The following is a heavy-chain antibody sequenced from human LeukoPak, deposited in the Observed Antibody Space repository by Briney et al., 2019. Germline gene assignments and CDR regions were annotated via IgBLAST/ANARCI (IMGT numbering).Heavy chain of an antibody. CDR3: ARDTIPRGYSYGYFDY. CDR1: GFTFSSNG. CDR2: IWNDGSNK. V-gene: IGHV3-33*01. D-gene: IGHD5-18*01. Sequence: ARTLRLSCAASGFTFSSNGMHWVRQAPGKGLERVAVIWNDGSNKYYADSVKGRFTIYRDNSQNTLYLQMNSLRAEDTAVYYCARDTIPRGYSYGYFDYWGQGTLVTVSS. J-gene: IGHJ4*02.